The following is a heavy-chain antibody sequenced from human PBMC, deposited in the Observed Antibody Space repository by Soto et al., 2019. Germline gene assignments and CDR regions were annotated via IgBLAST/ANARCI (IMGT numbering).Heavy chain of an antibody. CDR3: ARDQEEGWDYDILTGYYNPVFDY. J-gene: IGHJ4*02. CDR1: GFTFSSYA. Sequence: GGSLRLSCAASGFTFSSYAMHWVRQAPGKGLEWVAVISYDGSNKYYADSVKGRFTISRDNSKNTLYLQMNSLRAEDTAVYYCARDQEEGWDYDILTGYYNPVFDYWGQGTLVTVSS. V-gene: IGHV3-30-3*01. D-gene: IGHD3-9*01. CDR2: ISYDGSNK.